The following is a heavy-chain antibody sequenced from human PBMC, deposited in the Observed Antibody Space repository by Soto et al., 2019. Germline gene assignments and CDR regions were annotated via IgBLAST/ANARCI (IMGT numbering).Heavy chain of an antibody. CDR3: AKDLSPIIAVAGLDY. D-gene: IGHD6-19*01. CDR2: ISYDGSNK. V-gene: IGHV3-30*18. J-gene: IGHJ4*02. Sequence: PGGSLRLSCAASGFTFSSYGMHWVRQAPGKGLEWVAVISYDGSNKYYADPVKGRFTISRDNSKNTLYLQMNSLRAEDTAVYYCAKDLSPIIAVAGLDYWGQGTLVTVPQ. CDR1: GFTFSSYG.